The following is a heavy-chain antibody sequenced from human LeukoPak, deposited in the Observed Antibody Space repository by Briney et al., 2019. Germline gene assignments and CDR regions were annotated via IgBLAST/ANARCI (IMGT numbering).Heavy chain of an antibody. CDR3: AKEGRVYLVGAKHPFDY. V-gene: IGHV3-23*01. D-gene: IGHD1-26*01. CDR2: ISGSGGST. Sequence: GGSLRLSCAASGFTFSSYAMSWVRQAPGKGLEWVSAISGSGGSTYYADSVKGRFTISRDNSKNTLYLRMNSLRAEDTAVYYCAKEGRVYLVGAKHPFDYWGQGTLVTVSS. J-gene: IGHJ4*02. CDR1: GFTFSSYA.